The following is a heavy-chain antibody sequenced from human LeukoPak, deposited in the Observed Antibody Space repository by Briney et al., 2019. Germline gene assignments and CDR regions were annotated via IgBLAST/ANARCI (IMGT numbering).Heavy chain of an antibody. Sequence: PGGSLRLSCAASGFTFTSYEMNWVRQAPGKGLEWVSYISSSASTIYYADSVKGRFTISRDNAKKLLYLQMNSLRAEDTAVYYCARGMATGSTNWFDPWGQGTLVTVSS. D-gene: IGHD5-24*01. CDR1: GFTFTSYE. CDR3: ARGMATGSTNWFDP. J-gene: IGHJ5*02. V-gene: IGHV3-48*03. CDR2: ISSSASTI.